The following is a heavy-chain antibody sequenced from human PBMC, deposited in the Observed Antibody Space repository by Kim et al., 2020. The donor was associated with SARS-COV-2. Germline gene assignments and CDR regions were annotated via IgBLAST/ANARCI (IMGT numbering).Heavy chain of an antibody. V-gene: IGHV3-74*01. CDR2: INSDGSST. Sequence: GGSLRLSCAASGFTFSSYWMHWVRQAPGKGLVWVSRINSDGSSTNYADSVKGRFTISRDNAKNTLYLQMNRLRAEDTAVYYCARGHKGYYGMDVWGQGTTVTVSS. CDR1: GFTFSSYW. CDR3: ARGHKGYYGMDV. J-gene: IGHJ6*02.